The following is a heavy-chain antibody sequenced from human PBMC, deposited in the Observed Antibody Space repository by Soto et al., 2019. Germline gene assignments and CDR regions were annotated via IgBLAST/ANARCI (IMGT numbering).Heavy chain of an antibody. Sequence: SGPTLVNPTHTLTLTCTFSGVSLSTSGMRVSWIRQPPGKALEWLGRIDWDDAKMYSTSLKTRLTISKDTSKNQVVLTMTNMEPRCTGAYYCARTLGERGFLALSFYFDYWGQGTLVAVSS. D-gene: IGHD1-26*01. CDR1: GVSLSTSGMR. CDR2: IDWDDAK. V-gene: IGHV2-70*04. J-gene: IGHJ4*02. CDR3: ARTLGERGFLALSFYFDY.